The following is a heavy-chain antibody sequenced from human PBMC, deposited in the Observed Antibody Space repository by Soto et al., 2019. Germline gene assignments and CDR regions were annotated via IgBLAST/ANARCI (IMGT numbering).Heavy chain of an antibody. D-gene: IGHD2-15*01. Sequence: EVQLLDSGGGLVQPGGSLRLSCAASGFSFSRYAMSWVRQAPGKGLEWVSAISGNGDNTYYTDSVKGRFTISRDNSKNTLYLQMNSLRAEDTAVYYCAKDTGRGGGSVFDYWGQGPLVTVSS. CDR2: ISGNGDNT. V-gene: IGHV3-23*01. J-gene: IGHJ4*02. CDR1: GFSFSRYA. CDR3: AKDTGRGGGSVFDY.